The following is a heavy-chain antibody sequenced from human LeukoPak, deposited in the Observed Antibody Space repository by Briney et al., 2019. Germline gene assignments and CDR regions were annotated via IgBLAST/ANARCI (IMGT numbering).Heavy chain of an antibody. J-gene: IGHJ4*02. CDR2: INTDGSST. CDR1: GFTFSSYW. Sequence: GGSLRLSCAASGFTFSSYWMHWVRQAPGKGLVWVSRINTDGSSTSYADSVKGRFTISRDNAKNSLYLQMNSLRAEDTAVYYCARERGGGIAAAGTGYWGQGTLVTVSS. D-gene: IGHD6-13*01. CDR3: ARERGGGIAAAGTGY. V-gene: IGHV3-74*01.